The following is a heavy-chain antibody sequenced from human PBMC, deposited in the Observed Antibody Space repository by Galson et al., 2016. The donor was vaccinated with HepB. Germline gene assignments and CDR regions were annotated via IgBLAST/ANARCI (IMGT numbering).Heavy chain of an antibody. CDR2: IYKSGST. CDR3: ARGVTGTPSFDF. CDR1: GGSISSYF. Sequence: ETLSLTCNVSGGSISSYFWSWIRQSPGKGLEWIGYIYKSGSTNYSPSLKSRVTISVDTSKNQFSLKLRSVTAADTAFYHCARGVTGTPSFDFWGQGALGTASS. J-gene: IGHJ4*02. D-gene: IGHD2-21*02. V-gene: IGHV4-59*01.